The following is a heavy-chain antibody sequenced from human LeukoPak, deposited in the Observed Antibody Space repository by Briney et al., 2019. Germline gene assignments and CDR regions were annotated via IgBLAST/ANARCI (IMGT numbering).Heavy chain of an antibody. CDR2: IYPGDSDT. CDR3: ARYSPDVVVAPSAQFDY. Sequence: GESLKISCKGSGYTFSSYWIAWGLQMPGKGLGWMGIIYPGDSDTRYSPSFEGQVTISADKTISTAYLQWNSLKASDTATYYCARYSPDVVVAPSAQFDYWGQGTLVTVSS. V-gene: IGHV5-51*01. CDR1: GYTFSSYW. J-gene: IGHJ4*02. D-gene: IGHD2-2*01.